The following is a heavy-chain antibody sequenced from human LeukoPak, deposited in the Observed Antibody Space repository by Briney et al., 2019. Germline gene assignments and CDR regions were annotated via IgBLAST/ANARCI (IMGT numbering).Heavy chain of an antibody. D-gene: IGHD3-16*01. CDR2: ISSSGSTI. CDR3: ARDYGTDSYDLNDS. CDR1: GFTFSSYE. J-gene: IGHJ4*02. V-gene: IGHV3-48*03. Sequence: QPGGSLRLSCAVSGFTFSSYEMNWVRQAPGKGLEWVSYISSSGSTIHYPDSVKGRFTISRDNAKNSLYLQMNSLRAEDTAVYYCARDYGTDSYDLNDSWGQGTLVTVSS.